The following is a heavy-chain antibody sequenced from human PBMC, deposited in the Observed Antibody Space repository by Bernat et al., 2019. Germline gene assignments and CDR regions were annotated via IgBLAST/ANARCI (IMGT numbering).Heavy chain of an antibody. J-gene: IGHJ6*03. Sequence: QVQLQESGPGLVKPSQTLSLTCTVSGGSISSGGYYWSWIRQHPGKGLEWIGYIYYSGSTYYNPSLKSRVTISVDTSKNQFSLKLSSVTAADTAVYYCARERGDTAMVDLYYYYYMDVWGKGTTVTVSS. CDR1: GGSISSGGYY. CDR2: IYYSGST. D-gene: IGHD5-18*01. V-gene: IGHV4-31*03. CDR3: ARERGDTAMVDLYYYYYMDV.